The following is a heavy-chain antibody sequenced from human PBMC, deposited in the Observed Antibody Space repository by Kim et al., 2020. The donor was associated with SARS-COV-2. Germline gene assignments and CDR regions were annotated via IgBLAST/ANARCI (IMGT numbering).Heavy chain of an antibody. CDR3: AKGRIAVAATSMYY. CDR2: ISYDGSNK. Sequence: GGSMRLSCAASGFTFSSYGMHWVRQAPGKGLEWVAVISYDGSNKYYADSVKGRFTISRDNSKNTLYLQMNSLRAEDTAVYYCAKGRIAVAATSMYYWGQG. J-gene: IGHJ4*02. D-gene: IGHD6-19*01. V-gene: IGHV3-30*18. CDR1: GFTFSSYG.